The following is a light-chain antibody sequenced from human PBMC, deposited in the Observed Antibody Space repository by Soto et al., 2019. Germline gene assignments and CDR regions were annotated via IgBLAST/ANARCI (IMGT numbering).Light chain of an antibody. CDR3: HQYDSSPLT. CDR2: GAS. CDR1: QSMSTNY. Sequence: MVLAQSPDTLSLSPGERATLSCRTSQSMSTNYLAWYQQKSGQHRRLLIYGASIRATGIPDRFSGSGSGTDFTLTISRLEPEDFAVYYCHQYDSSPLTFGGGAKVEIK. V-gene: IGKV3-20*01. J-gene: IGKJ4*01.